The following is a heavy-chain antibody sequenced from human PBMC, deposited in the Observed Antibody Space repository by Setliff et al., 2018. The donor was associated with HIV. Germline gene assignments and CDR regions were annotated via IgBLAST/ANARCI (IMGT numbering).Heavy chain of an antibody. V-gene: IGHV4-34*01. CDR3: ARPPRGYNWNSFEY. Sequence: SETLSLTCAVYGGSFSGYYWTWIRQPPGKGLEWIGETNHSGRGTNYNPSLKSRVTMSVDTSKNQFSLKLSSVTAADTAVYYCARPPRGYNWNSFEYWGQGNLVTVSS. CDR2: TNHSGRGT. D-gene: IGHD1-1*01. CDR1: GGSFSGYY. J-gene: IGHJ4*02.